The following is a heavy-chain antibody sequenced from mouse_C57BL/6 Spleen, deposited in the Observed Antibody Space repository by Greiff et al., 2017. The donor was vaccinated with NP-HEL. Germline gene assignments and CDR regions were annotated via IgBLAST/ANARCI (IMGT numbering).Heavy chain of an antibody. CDR1: GYTFTSYW. Sequence: VQLQQSGAELVRPGTSVKLSCKASGYTFTSYWMHWVKQRPGQGLEWIGVIDPSDSYTNYNQKFKGKATLTVDTSSSTAYMQLSSLTSEDSAVYDCARSRSNYAMDYWGQGTSVTVSS. CDR2: IDPSDSYT. V-gene: IGHV1-59*01. CDR3: ARSRSNYAMDY. D-gene: IGHD5-1*01. J-gene: IGHJ4*01.